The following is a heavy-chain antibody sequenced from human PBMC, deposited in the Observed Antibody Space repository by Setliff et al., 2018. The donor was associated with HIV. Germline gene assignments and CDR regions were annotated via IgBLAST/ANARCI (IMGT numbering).Heavy chain of an antibody. CDR3: TTGLYCSSTSCYPILYYYYYYMDV. Sequence: PGGSLRLSCAASGFTFNKAWMNWVRQAPGKGLEWVGRIKSKPDGGTTDYAAPVKGRFTISIDDSKTTLYLQMNSLKTEDTAVYYCTTGLYCSSTSCYPILYYYYYYMDVWGKGTTVTVSS. J-gene: IGHJ6*03. V-gene: IGHV3-15*07. D-gene: IGHD2-2*01. CDR1: GFTFNKAW. CDR2: IKSKPDGGTT.